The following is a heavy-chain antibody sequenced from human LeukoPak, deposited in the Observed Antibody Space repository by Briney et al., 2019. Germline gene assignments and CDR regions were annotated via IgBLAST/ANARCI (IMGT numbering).Heavy chain of an antibody. CDR2: IYYSGST. CDR1: GGSISSYY. Sequence: ASETLSLTCTVSGGSISSYYWSWIRQPPGKGLEWIGYIYYSGSTNYNPSLKSRVTISVDTSKNQFSLKLSSVTAADTVVYYCARGNDILTGWDYSDYWGQGTLVTVSS. V-gene: IGHV4-59*01. CDR3: ARGNDILTGWDYSDY. J-gene: IGHJ4*02. D-gene: IGHD3-9*01.